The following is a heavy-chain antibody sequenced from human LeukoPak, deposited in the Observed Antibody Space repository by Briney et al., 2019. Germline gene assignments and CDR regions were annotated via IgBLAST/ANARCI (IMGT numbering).Heavy chain of an antibody. CDR2: ISAYNGNT. J-gene: IGHJ5*02. D-gene: IGHD6-6*01. CDR3: ARDSRSLIAARRNWFDP. V-gene: IGHV1-18*04. Sequence: ASVTVSCKASGYTFTGYYMHWVRQAPGQGLEWMGWISAYNGNTNYAQKLQSRVTMTTDTSTSTAYMELRSLRSDDTAVYYCARDSRSLIAARRNWFDPWGQGTLVTVSS. CDR1: GYTFTGYY.